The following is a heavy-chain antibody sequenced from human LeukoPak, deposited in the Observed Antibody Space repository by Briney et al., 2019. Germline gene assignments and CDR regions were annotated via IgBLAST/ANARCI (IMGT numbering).Heavy chain of an antibody. J-gene: IGHJ4*02. CDR1: GGTFSSYA. D-gene: IGHD2-8*02. CDR2: IIPIFGTA. CDR3: ARDSSSAVVSPRVPTGDY. Sequence: SVKVSCKASGGTFSSYAISWVRQAPGQGLEWMGGIIPIFGTANYAQKFQGRVTITTDESTSTAYMELSSLRSDDTAVYYCARDSSSAVVSPRVPTGDYWGQGTLVTVSS. V-gene: IGHV1-69*05.